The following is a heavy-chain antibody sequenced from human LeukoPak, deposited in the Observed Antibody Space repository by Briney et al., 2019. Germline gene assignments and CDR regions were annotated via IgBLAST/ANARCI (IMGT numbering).Heavy chain of an antibody. Sequence: PGGSLRLSCAASGFTFSSYSMNWVRQAPGKGLEWVSSISSSSSYIYYADSVKGRFTISRDNAKNSLYLQMNSLRAEDTAVYYCARGGQSIIGSKGDYWGQGTLVTVSS. CDR3: ARGGQSIIGSKGDY. J-gene: IGHJ4*02. CDR2: ISSSSSYI. CDR1: GFTFSSYS. V-gene: IGHV3-21*01. D-gene: IGHD3-10*01.